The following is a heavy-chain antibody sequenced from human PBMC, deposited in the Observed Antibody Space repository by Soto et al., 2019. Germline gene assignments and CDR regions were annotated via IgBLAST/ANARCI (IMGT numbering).Heavy chain of an antibody. Sequence: EVQLLESGGGLVHSGGSLTRSCAASGFTFSSYGMSWVRQAPGKGLEWVSTISYSGGSTYYTDSVKGRFTISRDNSKNTLYLQMNSLRAEDTAVYYCAKRYWYDGSGLWDYWGQGTLVTVSS. CDR2: ISYSGGST. J-gene: IGHJ4*02. CDR3: AKRYWYDGSGLWDY. V-gene: IGHV3-23*01. CDR1: GFTFSSYG. D-gene: IGHD3-22*01.